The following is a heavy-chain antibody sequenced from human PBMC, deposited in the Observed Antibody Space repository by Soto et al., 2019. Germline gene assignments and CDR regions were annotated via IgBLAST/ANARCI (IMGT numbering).Heavy chain of an antibody. D-gene: IGHD6-6*01. CDR2: IYYSGST. Sequence: SETLSLTCTVSGGSISSYYWSWIRQPPGKGLEWIGYIYYSGSTNYNPSLKSRVTISVDTSKNQFSLKLSPVTAADTAVYYCAARKWSIAARSHSRYYYYGMDVWGQGTTVTVSS. V-gene: IGHV4-59*01. CDR1: GGSISSYY. J-gene: IGHJ6*02. CDR3: AARKWSIAARSHSRYYYYGMDV.